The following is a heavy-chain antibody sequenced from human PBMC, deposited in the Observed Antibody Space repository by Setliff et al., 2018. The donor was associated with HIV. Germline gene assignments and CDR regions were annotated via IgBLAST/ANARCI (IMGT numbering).Heavy chain of an antibody. CDR1: GFTFSTYS. CDR3: ARAGIVVVPAAMGWFDP. J-gene: IGHJ5*02. D-gene: IGHD2-2*01. Sequence: GSLRLSCEASGFTFSTYSMNWVRQAPGKGLEWVSSISSSSRSKYYADSVKGRFTISRDNAKNSLYLQMNSLRADDTAVYYCARAGIVVVPAAMGWFDPWGQGTLVTVSS. CDR2: ISSSSRSK. V-gene: IGHV3-21*01.